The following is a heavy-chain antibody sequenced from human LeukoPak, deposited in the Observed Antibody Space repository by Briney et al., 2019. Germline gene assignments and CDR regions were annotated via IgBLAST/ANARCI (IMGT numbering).Heavy chain of an antibody. CDR3: ARAEALKFRDFDY. CDR2: ITSSGSYI. Sequence: GGSLRLSCAASGFTFSNYSMNWVRQAPGKGLEWVSSITSSGSYIYYADSVKGRFTISRDNARNSLYLQMNSLRAEDTAIYYCARAEALKFRDFDYWGQGALVTVSS. J-gene: IGHJ4*02. CDR1: GFTFSNYS. V-gene: IGHV3-21*01.